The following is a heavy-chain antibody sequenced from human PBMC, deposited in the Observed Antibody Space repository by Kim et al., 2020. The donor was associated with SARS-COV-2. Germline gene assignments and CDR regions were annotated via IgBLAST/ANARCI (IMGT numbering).Heavy chain of an antibody. CDR3: ARGQYYYGSGHFDY. V-gene: IGHV1-3*01. D-gene: IGHD3-10*01. J-gene: IGHJ4*02. Sequence: SQKYHGRVTITRDTSASTAYMELSSRRSEDTAVYYCARGQYYYGSGHFDYWGQGTLVTVSS.